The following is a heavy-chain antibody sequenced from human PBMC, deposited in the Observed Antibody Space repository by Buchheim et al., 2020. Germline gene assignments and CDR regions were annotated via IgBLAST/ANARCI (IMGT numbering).Heavy chain of an antibody. V-gene: IGHV3-7*04. J-gene: IGHJ6*02. CDR1: GFMFSTYW. CDR3: VRASSTVRAYYYGMDV. CDR2: IKQDGSEK. D-gene: IGHD4-11*01. Sequence: EVQLVESGGVLVQPGGSLRLSCAASGFMFSTYWMSWVRQAPGKGLEWVANIKQDGSEKNYVDSVEGRFTISRDNAKNSLDLQMNSPGVEDTGVYFCVRASSTVRAYYYGMDVWGQGTT.